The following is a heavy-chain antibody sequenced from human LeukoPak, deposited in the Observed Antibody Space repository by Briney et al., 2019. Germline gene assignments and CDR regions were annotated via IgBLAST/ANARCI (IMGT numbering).Heavy chain of an antibody. V-gene: IGHV3-30*18. CDR2: ISYDGSDK. CDR1: GGSISTSSYY. CDR3: AKAVGRISWSFDY. D-gene: IGHD6-13*01. J-gene: IGHJ4*02. Sequence: LSLTCTVSGGSISTSSYYWGWVRQPPGKGLEWVALISYDGSDKIYTDSVKGRFAISRDNSESTLYLQMDSLRGDDAAVYYCAKAVGRISWSFDYWGQGALVTVSS.